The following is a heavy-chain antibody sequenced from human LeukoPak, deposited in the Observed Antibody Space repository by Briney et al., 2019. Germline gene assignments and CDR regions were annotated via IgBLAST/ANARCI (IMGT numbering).Heavy chain of an antibody. V-gene: IGHV5-51*01. Sequence: GESLKISRKISGYKFTNNWIGWGRQVPGKGLEWMGLIYPGYSDAKYSPSFQGQVTLSVDASISTAYLQLSDLRASDTAIYYCVRFALTSSLDHWGQGTLVTVSS. CDR3: VRFALTSSLDH. CDR1: GYKFTNNW. D-gene: IGHD6-13*01. J-gene: IGHJ5*02. CDR2: IYPGYSDA.